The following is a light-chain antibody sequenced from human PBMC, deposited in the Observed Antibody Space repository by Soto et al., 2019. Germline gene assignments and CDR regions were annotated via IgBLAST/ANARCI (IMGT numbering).Light chain of an antibody. V-gene: IGKV4-1*01. CDR1: QSALYSSNNKNY. Sequence: DIVMTQSPDSLAVSLGERATINCKSSQSALYSSNNKNYLAWYQQKPGQPPKLLIYWASTRESRVPDRFSGSGSGTDFTLTISILQSEDVSVYYCQQYYSTPPTLGGGTKVEIK. CDR2: WAS. CDR3: QQYYSTPPT. J-gene: IGKJ4*01.